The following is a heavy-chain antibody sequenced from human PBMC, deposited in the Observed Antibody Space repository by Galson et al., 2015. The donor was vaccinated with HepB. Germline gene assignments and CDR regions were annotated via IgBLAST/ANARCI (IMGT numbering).Heavy chain of an antibody. J-gene: IGHJ4*02. D-gene: IGHD6-13*01. CDR3: VKVFGYTGIGGGNFGY. Sequence: SLRLSCAASGFTFSTHALYWVRQAPGKGLEYVSGISSNGGSTDYADSVKARFTISRDNSKNTLYLQMTSLRTEDTAVYYCVKVFGYTGIGGGNFGYWGQGTLITVSS. CDR1: GFTFSTHA. V-gene: IGHV3-64D*09. CDR2: ISSNGGST.